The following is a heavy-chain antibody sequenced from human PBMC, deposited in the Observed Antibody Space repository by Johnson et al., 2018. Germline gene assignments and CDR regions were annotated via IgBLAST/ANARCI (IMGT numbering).Heavy chain of an antibody. CDR1: GFTFSSYG. J-gene: IGHJ3*02. V-gene: IGHV3-33*06. Sequence: VQLVESGGGVVQPGRSLRLSCAASGFTFSSYGMHWVRQAPGKGLEWVAVTWYDGSNKYYGESVKGRFTISRDNSKNTLYLQMNSLRAEDTAVYYCAKTAFDIWGQGTMVTVSS. CDR3: AKTAFDI. CDR2: TWYDGSNK.